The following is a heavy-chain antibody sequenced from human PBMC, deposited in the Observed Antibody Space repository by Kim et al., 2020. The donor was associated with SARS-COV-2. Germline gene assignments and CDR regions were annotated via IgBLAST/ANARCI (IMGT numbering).Heavy chain of an antibody. J-gene: IGHJ6*02. D-gene: IGHD4-4*01. CDR3: AWGVSYYYYGMDV. V-gene: IGHV4-59*09. Sequence: YNPSLKSRVTISVDTSKNQFSLKLSSVTAADTAVYYCAWGVSYYYYGMDVWGQGTTVTVSS.